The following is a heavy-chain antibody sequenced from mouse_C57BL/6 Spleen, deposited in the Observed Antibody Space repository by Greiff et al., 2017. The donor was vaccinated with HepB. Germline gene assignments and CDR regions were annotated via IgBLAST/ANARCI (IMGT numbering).Heavy chain of an antibody. D-gene: IGHD1-1*01. CDR2: IRNKANGYTT. Sequence: EVKLVESGGGLVQPGGSLSLSCAASGFTFTDYYMSWVRQPPGKALEWLGFIRNKANGYTTEYSASVKGRFTISRDNSQSILYLQMNALRAEDSATYYCARYITTTRVSDYWGQGTTLTVSS. J-gene: IGHJ2*01. CDR3: ARYITTTRVSDY. V-gene: IGHV7-3*01. CDR1: GFTFTDYY.